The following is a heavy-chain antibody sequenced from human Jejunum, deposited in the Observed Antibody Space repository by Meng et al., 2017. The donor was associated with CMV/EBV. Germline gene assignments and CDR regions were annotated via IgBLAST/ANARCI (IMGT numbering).Heavy chain of an antibody. J-gene: IGHJ5*02. CDR3: ARARETIPGMNWSDP. V-gene: IGHV3-48*03. Sequence: FTFSNYDMNWVRQAPGKGLEWVSYISSKSDSIYQADSVKGRFTISRDNAKNSLYLQMNSLREEDTAVYYCARARETIPGMNWSDPWGQGTLVTVSS. D-gene: IGHD1-1*01. CDR1: FTFSNYD. CDR2: ISSKSDSI.